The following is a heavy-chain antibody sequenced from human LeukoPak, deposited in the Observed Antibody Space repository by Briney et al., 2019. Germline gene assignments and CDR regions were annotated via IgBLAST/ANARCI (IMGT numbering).Heavy chain of an antibody. Sequence: GGSLRLSCAASGFTFDDYGMSWVRQAPGKGLEWVSGINWNGGSTGYADSVKGRFTISRDNSKNTLYLQMNSLRAEDTAVYYCVREPTPGIAAAGTGLDYWGQGTLVTVSS. J-gene: IGHJ4*02. CDR3: VREPTPGIAAAGTGLDY. V-gene: IGHV3-20*04. D-gene: IGHD6-13*01. CDR2: INWNGGST. CDR1: GFTFDDYG.